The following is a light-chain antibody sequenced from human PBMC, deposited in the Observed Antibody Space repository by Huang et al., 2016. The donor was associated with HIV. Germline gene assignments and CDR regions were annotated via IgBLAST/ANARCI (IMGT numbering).Light chain of an antibody. CDR3: HQYGSSKAT. Sequence: VLTQSPGSVSVSLGDRVTVSCRASQNVDSGYLAWYQQKAGQSPRLLVYGTSSRASGIPSRFSGSGSGTEFTLTISRLEPEDFGVYYCHQYGSSKATFGQGTKVDI. CDR1: QNVDSGY. V-gene: IGKV3-20*01. J-gene: IGKJ1*01. CDR2: GTS.